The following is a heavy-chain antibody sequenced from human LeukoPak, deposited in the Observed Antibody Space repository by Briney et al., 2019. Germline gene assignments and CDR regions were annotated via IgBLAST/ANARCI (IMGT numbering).Heavy chain of an antibody. V-gene: IGHV1-2*02. CDR3: ARGGASGWSPFDC. D-gene: IGHD6-19*01. CDR2: INPHSGDT. J-gene: IGHJ4*02. CDR1: GYTFTDYC. Sequence: GASVKVSCKASGYTFTDYCMHWVRQAPGQGLEWMGWINPHSGDTNCAQKFQGRVTMTRGTSISTAYMELNSLRSDDTAVYYCARGGASGWSPFDCWGQGTLVTVSS.